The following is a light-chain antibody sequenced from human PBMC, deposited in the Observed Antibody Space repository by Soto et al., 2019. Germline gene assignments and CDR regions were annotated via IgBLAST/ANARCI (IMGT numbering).Light chain of an antibody. Sequence: DIQMTQSPSSLSASVGDRLTITFRASQSIDNNLNWYQQKPGKAPKLLIYETSILQSGVPSRFSGSGSGTDFTLTISSLQPEDFVTYYCLQDFNYPWTFGQGTKVDIK. J-gene: IGKJ1*01. V-gene: IGKV1-39*01. CDR3: LQDFNYPWT. CDR1: QSIDNN. CDR2: ETS.